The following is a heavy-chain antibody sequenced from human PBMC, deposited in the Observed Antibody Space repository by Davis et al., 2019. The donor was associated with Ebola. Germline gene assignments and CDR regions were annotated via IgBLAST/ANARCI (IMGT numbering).Heavy chain of an antibody. Sequence: GSLRLSCTVSGGSISSYYWSWIRQPPGKGLEWIGEINHSGSTNYNPSLKSRVTISVDTSKNQFSLKLSSVTAADTAVYYCARRKAAAGSNWFDPWGQGTLVTVSS. CDR1: GGSISSYY. D-gene: IGHD6-13*01. CDR2: INHSGST. CDR3: ARRKAAAGSNWFDP. J-gene: IGHJ5*02. V-gene: IGHV4-34*01.